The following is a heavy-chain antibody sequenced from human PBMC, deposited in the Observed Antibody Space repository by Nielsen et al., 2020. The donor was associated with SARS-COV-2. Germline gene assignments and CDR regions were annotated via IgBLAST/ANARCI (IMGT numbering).Heavy chain of an antibody. Sequence: SETLSLTCTVSGGSISSSSYYWGWIRQPPGKGLEWIGSIYYSGSTDYNPSLKSRVTISVDTSKNQFSLKLSFVTAADTAVYYCARVGGEVSDFDYWGQGTLVTVSS. J-gene: IGHJ4*02. CDR2: IYYSGST. V-gene: IGHV4-39*07. CDR3: ARVGGEVSDFDY. CDR1: GGSISSSSYY. D-gene: IGHD3-16*01.